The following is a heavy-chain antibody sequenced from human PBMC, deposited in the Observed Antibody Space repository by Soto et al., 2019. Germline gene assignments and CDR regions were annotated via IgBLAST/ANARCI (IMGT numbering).Heavy chain of an antibody. V-gene: IGHV3-7*03. D-gene: IGHD3-16*01. CDR2: IKQDGSEK. CDR1: GFTFSSYW. Sequence: GGSLRLSCAASGFTFSSYWMSWVRQAPGKGLEWVANIKQDGSEKYYVDSVKGRFTISRDNAKNSLYLQMNSLRAEDTAVYYCARSDYVWGSHDYYYYYYGMDVWGQGTTVTVSS. CDR3: ARSDYVWGSHDYYYYYYGMDV. J-gene: IGHJ6*02.